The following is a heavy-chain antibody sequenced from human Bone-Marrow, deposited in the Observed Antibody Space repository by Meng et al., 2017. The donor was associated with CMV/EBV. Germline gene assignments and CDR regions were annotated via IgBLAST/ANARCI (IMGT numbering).Heavy chain of an antibody. D-gene: IGHD2-15*01. CDR3: ARAPGVVVVAATFWFDP. CDR1: GGTFSSYA. V-gene: IGHV1-69*06. CDR2: IIPIFGTA. J-gene: IGHJ5*02. Sequence: QVQLVQSGAVVKKPGSSVKVSCKASGGTFSSYAISWVRQAPGQGLEWMGGIIPIFGTANYAQKFQGRVTITADKSTSTAYMELSSLRSEDTAVYYCARAPGVVVVAATFWFDPWGQGTLVTVSS.